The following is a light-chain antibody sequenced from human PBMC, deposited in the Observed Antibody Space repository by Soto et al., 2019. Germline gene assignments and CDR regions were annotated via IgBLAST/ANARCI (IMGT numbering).Light chain of an antibody. CDR1: QPINNN. CDR3: QQYEKSPPSIT. J-gene: IGKJ5*01. CDR2: GVS. Sequence: IEVMQSPAALSASAEDRAALSCRASQPINNNLAWYQHKPGQAPRLLIYGVSTRATGISARFSGGGSVTEFTLTVSSLQSEDFAVYYCQQYEKSPPSITFGQGTRLEIK. V-gene: IGKV3-15*01.